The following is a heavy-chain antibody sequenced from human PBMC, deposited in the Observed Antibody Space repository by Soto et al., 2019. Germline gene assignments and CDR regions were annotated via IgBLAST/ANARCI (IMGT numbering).Heavy chain of an antibody. J-gene: IGHJ4*02. CDR2: TRNKAKNYTT. V-gene: IGHV3-72*01. D-gene: IGHD3-3*01. CDR1: GFTFSDHY. Sequence: PGGSLRLSCAASGFTFSDHYIDWVRQAPGKGLEWVGRTRNKAKNYTTEYAASVKGRFTISRDDSKNSLYLQMNSLKTEDTAIYYGAKVTPPLFCFDYWAQGTRVTVSS. CDR3: AKVTPPLFCFDY.